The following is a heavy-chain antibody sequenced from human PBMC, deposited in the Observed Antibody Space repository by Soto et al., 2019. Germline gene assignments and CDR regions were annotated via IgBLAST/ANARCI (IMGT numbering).Heavy chain of an antibody. CDR2: ISGSGGST. CDR1: GFTFSSYA. J-gene: IGHJ4*02. Sequence: GGSLSLSCAASGFTFSSYAMSWVRQAPGKGLEWVSAISGSGGSTYYADSVKGRFTISRDNSKNTLYLQMNSLRAEDTAVYYCAKDRGRYFDEPLSDYWGQGTLVTVSS. D-gene: IGHD3-9*01. V-gene: IGHV3-23*01. CDR3: AKDRGRYFDEPLSDY.